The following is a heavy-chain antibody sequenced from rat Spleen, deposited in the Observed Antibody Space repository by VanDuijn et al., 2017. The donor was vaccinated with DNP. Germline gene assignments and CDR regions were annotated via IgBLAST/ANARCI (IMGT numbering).Heavy chain of an antibody. CDR2: IDGAGST. CDR3: ARSGYNTDYYHLGAY. Sequence: EVQLQESGPGLVKPSQSLSLTCSVTVYSITSNYWGWIRKFPENKLEWMGHIDGAGSTNYNPSLKSRISITRDTSKNQFFLQVNSVTTEDTATYYCARSGYNTDYYHLGAYWGQGTLVTVSS. CDR1: VYSITSNY. J-gene: IGHJ3*01. V-gene: IGHV3-3*01. D-gene: IGHD1-6*01.